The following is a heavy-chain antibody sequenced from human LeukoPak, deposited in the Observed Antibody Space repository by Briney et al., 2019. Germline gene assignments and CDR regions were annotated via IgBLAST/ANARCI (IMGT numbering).Heavy chain of an antibody. CDR3: AKRGVVIRVILVGFHKEAYYFDS. CDR2: ISDSGGST. Sequence: GGALRLSCAVSGITLSNYGMSWVRQAPGKGVGWVAGISDSGGSTNYADSVKGRFTISRDNPKNTLYLQMNSLRAEDTAVYFCAKRGVVIRVILVGFHKEAYYFDSWGQGALVTVSS. CDR1: GITLSNYG. D-gene: IGHD3-22*01. V-gene: IGHV3-23*01. J-gene: IGHJ4*02.